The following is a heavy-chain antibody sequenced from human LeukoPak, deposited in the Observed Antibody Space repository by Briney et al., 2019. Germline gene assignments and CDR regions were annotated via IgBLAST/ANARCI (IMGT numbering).Heavy chain of an antibody. V-gene: IGHV1-2*02. CDR1: GYTFTGYY. CDR2: INPNSGGT. Sequence: ASVKVSCKASGYTFTGYYMHWVRQAPGQGLEWMGWINPNSGGTNYAQKFQGRVTMTRDTSISTAYMELSRLRSDDTAVYYCARFGSSGWASWGDWFDPWGQGTLVTVSS. CDR3: ARFGSSGWASWGDWFDP. J-gene: IGHJ5*02. D-gene: IGHD6-19*01.